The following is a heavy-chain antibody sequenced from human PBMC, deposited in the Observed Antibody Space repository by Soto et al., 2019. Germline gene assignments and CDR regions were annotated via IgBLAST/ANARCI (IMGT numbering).Heavy chain of an antibody. CDR1: GFTFSSYA. J-gene: IGHJ4*02. CDR2: ISYDGSNK. CDR3: AGVPSAIRLGKLSYFEY. Sequence: PGGSLRLSCAASGFTFSSYAMHWVRQAPGKGLEWVAVISYDGSNKYYADSVKGRFTISRDNSKNTLYLQMNSLRTEDTAVYYCAGVPSAIRLGKLSYFEYWGQGTLVTVSS. V-gene: IGHV3-30-3*01. D-gene: IGHD3-16*02.